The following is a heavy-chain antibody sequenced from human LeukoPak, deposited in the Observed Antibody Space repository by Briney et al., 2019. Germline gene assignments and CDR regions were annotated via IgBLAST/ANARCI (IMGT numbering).Heavy chain of an antibody. J-gene: IGHJ4*02. D-gene: IGHD4-17*01. V-gene: IGHV3-73*01. Sequence: GGSLRLSCAASGFTFSGSAIHWVRQASGKGLEWVGRIRSKANSYATSSAASVKGRFTISRDDSKNTAYLQMNSLKTEDTAVYYCTRDYGALFDYWGQGTLVTVSS. CDR3: TRDYGALFDY. CDR1: GFTFSGSA. CDR2: IRSKANSYAT.